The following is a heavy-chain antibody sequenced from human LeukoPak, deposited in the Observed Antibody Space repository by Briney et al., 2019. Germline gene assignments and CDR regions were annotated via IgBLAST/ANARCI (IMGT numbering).Heavy chain of an antibody. V-gene: IGHV1-18*01. J-gene: IGHJ4*02. Sequence: ASVKVSCKTSGYSFSHYGISWWRQAPGQGLEWVGWTSAFNYIIEYAQKFQGRVTMTQDTATSTAYMELRSLTSDDTAVFYCTRGSSISAQGDTWGQGTLVSVSS. CDR1: GYSFSHYG. CDR3: TRGSSISAQGDT. CDR2: TSAFNYII. D-gene: IGHD3-16*01.